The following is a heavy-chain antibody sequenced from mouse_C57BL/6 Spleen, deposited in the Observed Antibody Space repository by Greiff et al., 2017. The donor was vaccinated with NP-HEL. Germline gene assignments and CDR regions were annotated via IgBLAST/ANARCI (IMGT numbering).Heavy chain of an antibody. CDR2: IWSGGST. V-gene: IGHV2-2*01. Sequence: VQLQQSGPGLVQPSQSLSITCTVSGFSLTSYGVHWVRQSPGKGLEWLGVIWSGGSTAYYAAFISRLRNRKEHSKSQVFFKIDTLQADNTAIYYCASTMFADWGQGTLVTVSA. CDR1: GFSLTSYG. D-gene: IGHD2-12*01. J-gene: IGHJ3*01. CDR3: ASTMFAD.